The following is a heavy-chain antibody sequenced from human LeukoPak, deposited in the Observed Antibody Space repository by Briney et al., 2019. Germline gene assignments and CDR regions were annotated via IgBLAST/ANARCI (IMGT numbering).Heavy chain of an antibody. V-gene: IGHV3-21*01. CDR3: ASEYCSGGSCYSTAFDI. J-gene: IGHJ3*02. D-gene: IGHD2-15*01. Sequence: GGSLRLSCAASGFTFSSYSMNWVRQAPGKGLEWVSSISSSSSYIYYADSTTGRFTISRDNAKNSLDLQMNSLRAEDTAVYYCASEYCSGGSCYSTAFDIWGQGTMVTVSS. CDR2: ISSSSSYI. CDR1: GFTFSSYS.